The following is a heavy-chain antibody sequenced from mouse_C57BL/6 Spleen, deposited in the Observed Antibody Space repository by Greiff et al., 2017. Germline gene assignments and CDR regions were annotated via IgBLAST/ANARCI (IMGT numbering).Heavy chain of an antibody. CDR2: IYPGDGDT. CDR1: GYAFSSSW. CDR3: ATGDYDYFDY. J-gene: IGHJ2*01. V-gene: IGHV1-82*01. Sequence: LQESGPELVKPGASVKISCKASGYAFSSSWMNWVKQRPGKGLEWIGRIYPGDGDTNYNGKFKGKATLTANKYSSTAYMQLSSLTSEDSAVYFWATGDYDYFDYWGQGTTLTVSS. D-gene: IGHD2-4*01.